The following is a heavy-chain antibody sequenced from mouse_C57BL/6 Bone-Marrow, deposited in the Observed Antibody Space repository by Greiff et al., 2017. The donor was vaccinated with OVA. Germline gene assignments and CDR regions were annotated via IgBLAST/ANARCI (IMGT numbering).Heavy chain of an antibody. CDR1: GFTFSNYW. Sequence: EVKVEESGGGLVQPGGSMKLSCVASGFTFSNYWMNWVRQSPEKGLEWVAQIRLKSDNYATHYAESVKGRFTISREDSKSSVYLQMNNLRAEDTGIYYCTALYFDYWGQGTTLTVSS. CDR3: TALYFDY. V-gene: IGHV6-3*01. J-gene: IGHJ2*01. CDR2: IRLKSDNYAT.